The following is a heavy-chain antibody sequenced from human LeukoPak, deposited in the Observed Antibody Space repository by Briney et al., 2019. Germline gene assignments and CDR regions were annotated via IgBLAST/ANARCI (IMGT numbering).Heavy chain of an antibody. V-gene: IGHV4-61*01. Sequence: SETLSLTCNVSNYSISRGYYWSWIRQPPGKGLEWIGYIYYSGSTNYNPSLKSRVTMSVDTSKNQFSLKLSSVTAADTAVYYCARVDGRYYYGSGSYSLALDAFDIWGQGTMVTVSS. CDR1: NYSISRGYY. CDR3: ARVDGRYYYGSGSYSLALDAFDI. CDR2: IYYSGST. D-gene: IGHD3-10*01. J-gene: IGHJ3*02.